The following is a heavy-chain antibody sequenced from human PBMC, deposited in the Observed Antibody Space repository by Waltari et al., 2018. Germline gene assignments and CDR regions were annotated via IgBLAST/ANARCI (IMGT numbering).Heavy chain of an antibody. CDR2: FYKSGTT. J-gene: IGHJ4*02. D-gene: IGHD5-12*01. CDR3: VRGYPDIVATINDY. CDR1: RSSIRNNNYY. V-gene: IGHV4-39*07. Sequence: QLQLQESGPGLVKPSETLSLTCTVSRSSIRNNNYYWGWVRQPPGKGLEWIGSFYKSGTTYYNPSLKSRVTISVDTSNNQFSLKLNSVTAADTAVYYCVRGYPDIVATINDYWGQGTLVIVSS.